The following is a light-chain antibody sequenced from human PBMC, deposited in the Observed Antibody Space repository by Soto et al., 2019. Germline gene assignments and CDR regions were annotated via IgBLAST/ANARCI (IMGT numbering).Light chain of an antibody. CDR2: AAS. J-gene: IGKJ5*01. CDR3: QQLFDASIT. Sequence: DIQLTQSPSFLSPSLGESVTITCRASQVIVSHLAWYQVKPGKAHKLMXYAASTXXSGVPSRFRATVSGTEFSITIASLQPEDFATYYCQQLFDASITFGQGIRLEIK. CDR1: QVIVSH. V-gene: IGKV1-9*01.